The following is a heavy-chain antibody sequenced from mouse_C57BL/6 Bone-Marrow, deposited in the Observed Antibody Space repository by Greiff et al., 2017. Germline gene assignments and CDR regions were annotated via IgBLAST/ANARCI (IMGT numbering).Heavy chain of an antibody. V-gene: IGHV1-15*01. CDR3: CSSWYFDV. D-gene: IGHD1-1*01. CDR2: IDPETGGT. Sequence: VHLVESGAELVRPGASVTLSCKASGYTFTDYEMHWVKQTPVHGLEWIGAIDPETGGTAYNQKFKGKAILTADKSSSTAYMELRSLTSEDSAVYYSCSSWYFDVWGTGTTVTVSS. J-gene: IGHJ1*03. CDR1: GYTFTDYE.